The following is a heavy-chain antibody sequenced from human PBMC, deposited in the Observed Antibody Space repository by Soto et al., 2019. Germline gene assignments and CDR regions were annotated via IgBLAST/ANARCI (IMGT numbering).Heavy chain of an antibody. CDR1: GGTFSSYA. J-gene: IGHJ6*02. D-gene: IGHD6-6*01. CDR3: ARDRGAARYYYYYYGMDV. Sequence: GASVKVSCKASGGTFSSYAISWVRQAPGQGLEWMGGIIPIFGTANYAQKFQGRVTITADESTSTAYMELSSLRSEDTAVYYCARDRGAARYYYYYYGMDVWGQGTTVTV. V-gene: IGHV1-69*13. CDR2: IIPIFGTA.